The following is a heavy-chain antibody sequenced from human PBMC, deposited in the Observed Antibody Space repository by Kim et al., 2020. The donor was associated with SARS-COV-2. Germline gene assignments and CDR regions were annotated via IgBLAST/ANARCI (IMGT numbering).Heavy chain of an antibody. J-gene: IGHJ6*02. V-gene: IGHV1-69*13. CDR1: GGTFSSYA. D-gene: IGHD6-19*01. Sequence: SVKVSCKASGGTFSSYAISWVRQAPGQGLEWMGGIIPIFGTANYAQKFQGRVTITADESTSTAYMELSSLRSEDTAVYYCARDKGQWGYYYYYGMDVWGQGTTVTVSS. CDR3: ARDKGQWGYYYYYGMDV. CDR2: IIPIFGTA.